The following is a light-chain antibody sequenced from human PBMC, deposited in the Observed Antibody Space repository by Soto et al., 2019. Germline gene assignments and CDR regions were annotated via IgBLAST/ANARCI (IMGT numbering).Light chain of an antibody. Sequence: DIQMTQSPSSLSASVGDRVTITCRASQTISTHLNWYQQKPGKAPKLLMYAACTLQSGVPSRFSGSGSGTDFTLTISSLQPEDFATYYCQQSITIPYTFGQATKLAIK. CDR3: QQSITIPYT. V-gene: IGKV1-39*01. CDR2: AAC. CDR1: QTISTH. J-gene: IGKJ2*01.